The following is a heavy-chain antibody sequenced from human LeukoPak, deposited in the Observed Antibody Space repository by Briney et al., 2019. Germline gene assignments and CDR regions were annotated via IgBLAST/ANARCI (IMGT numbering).Heavy chain of an antibody. CDR1: GYTFTSYY. D-gene: IGHD3-16*02. J-gene: IGHJ4*02. CDR2: INPSAGST. CDR3: ARRDTFGGVIVSGYYFDY. V-gene: IGHV1-46*01. Sequence: ASVKVSCKASGYTFTSYYMHWVRQAPGQGLDWMGIINPSAGSTSSAQKFQGRVTMTRIMSTCTVYMELSSLRSEDTAVYYCARRDTFGGVIVSGYYFDYWGQGTLVTVSS.